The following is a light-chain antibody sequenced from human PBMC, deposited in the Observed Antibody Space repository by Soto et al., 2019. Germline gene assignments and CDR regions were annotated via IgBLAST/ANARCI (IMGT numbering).Light chain of an antibody. Sequence: EIVLTQSPATLSLSPGERATLSCRAGQSVSSDLAWYQQKPGQAPRLLIYDASNRATGIPARFSGSGSGTDFTLTISSLEPEDFAVYYCQQRNSWPLTFGGGTKVEIK. V-gene: IGKV3-11*01. J-gene: IGKJ4*01. CDR1: QSVSSD. CDR3: QQRNSWPLT. CDR2: DAS.